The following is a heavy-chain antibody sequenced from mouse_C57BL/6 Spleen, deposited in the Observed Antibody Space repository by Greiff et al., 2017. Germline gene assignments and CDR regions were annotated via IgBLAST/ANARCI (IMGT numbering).Heavy chain of an antibody. V-gene: IGHV3-6*01. D-gene: IGHD1-1*01. CDR2: ISYDGSN. CDR3: AGRGSSTHWYFGV. J-gene: IGHJ1*03. Sequence: EVKLMESGPGLVKPSQSLSLTCSVTGYSITSGYYWNWIRQFPGNKLEWMGYISYDGSNNYNPSLKNRISITRDTSKNQFCLKLTTVTTEDTATFYCAGRGSSTHWYFGVWGTGTTVTVSS. CDR1: GYSITSGYY.